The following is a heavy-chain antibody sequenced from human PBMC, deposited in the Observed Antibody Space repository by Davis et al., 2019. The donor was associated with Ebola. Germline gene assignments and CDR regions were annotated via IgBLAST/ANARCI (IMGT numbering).Heavy chain of an antibody. V-gene: IGHV3-64D*08. CDR1: GFTFSSSA. CDR2: ISSNGGST. Sequence: GESLKISCSASGFTFSSSAMHWVRQAPGKGLEYVSAISSNGGSTYYADSVKGRFTISRDNSKNTLYLQMSSLRAEDTAVYYCARDRGAVAGTFDYWGQGTLVTVSS. J-gene: IGHJ4*02. D-gene: IGHD6-19*01. CDR3: ARDRGAVAGTFDY.